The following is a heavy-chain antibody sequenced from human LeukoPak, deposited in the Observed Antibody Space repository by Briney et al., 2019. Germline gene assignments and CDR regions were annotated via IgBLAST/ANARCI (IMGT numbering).Heavy chain of an antibody. CDR2: IYYSGSP. J-gene: IGHJ4*02. CDR3: TRSFYCSGGSCSRGIDY. D-gene: IGHD2-15*01. CDR1: NGSISTYY. Sequence: PSETLSLTCTVSNGSISTYYWTWIRQAPGKGLEWIGYIYYSGSPNYNPSLKSRVTISLDTSKNQFSLKLSSVTAADTAVYYCTRSFYCSGGSCSRGIDYWGQGTLVTVSS. V-gene: IGHV4-59*08.